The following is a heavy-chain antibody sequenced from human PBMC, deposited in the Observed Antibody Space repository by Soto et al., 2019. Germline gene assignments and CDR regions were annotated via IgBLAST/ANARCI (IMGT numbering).Heavy chain of an antibody. CDR3: ATYTAFAKYYFDY. CDR1: GVSITTNGYS. CDR2: IYPSGTI. V-gene: IGHV4-30-2*01. J-gene: IGHJ4*02. Sequence: SETLPLTCAVSGVSITTNGYSWSWIRQPPGKGLEWIGYIYPSGTIFYNPSLNSRVTVSADTSNNQFSLKLTSVTAADTAVYFCATYTAFAKYYFDYWGRGTLVTVSS. D-gene: IGHD3-16*01.